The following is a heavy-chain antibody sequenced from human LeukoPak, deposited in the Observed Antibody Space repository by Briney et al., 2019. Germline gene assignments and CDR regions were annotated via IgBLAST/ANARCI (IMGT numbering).Heavy chain of an antibody. J-gene: IGHJ4*02. CDR1: GGSFSGYY. Sequence: SETLSLTCAVYGGSFSGYYWSWIRQPPGKGLEWIGYFHYSGSTNYNPSLKSRVTISVDTSKNQFSLKLSSVTAADTAVYYCARLGDSSSRLYYFDYWGQGTLVTVSS. V-gene: IGHV4-59*08. CDR3: ARLGDSSSRLYYFDY. CDR2: FHYSGST. D-gene: IGHD6-6*01.